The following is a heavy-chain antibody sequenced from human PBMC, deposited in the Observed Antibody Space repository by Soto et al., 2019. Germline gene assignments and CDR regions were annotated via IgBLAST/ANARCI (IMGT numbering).Heavy chain of an antibody. CDR2: IYYSGTT. V-gene: IGHV4-59*01. CDR1: GGSISSYY. J-gene: IGHJ3*02. CDR3: GRDRGGASI. D-gene: IGHD1-26*01. Sequence: SETLSLTCAVSGGSISSYYWSWVRQPPGKGLEWIGYIYYSGTTNYNPSLKSRVTISGDTSKNQFSLKLSSVTAADAVVYYCGRDRGGASIWGPGTMVTVSS.